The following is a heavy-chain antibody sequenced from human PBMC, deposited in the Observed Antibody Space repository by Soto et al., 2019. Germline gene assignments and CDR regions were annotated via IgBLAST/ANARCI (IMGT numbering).Heavy chain of an antibody. D-gene: IGHD2-21*02. V-gene: IGHV4-31*03. CDR3: ATPHPYCGGDCYSLYFHH. CDR2: ISDRGTT. CDR1: GDSVTTGGYY. Sequence: SETLSLTCTVSGDSVTTGGYYWSWIRHHAGKGLEWIGYISDRGTTDYNPSLKSRITISVDTSKNQFSLTLNSVIAADTAVYYCATPHPYCGGDCYSLYFHHWGQGTPVPVYS. J-gene: IGHJ1*01.